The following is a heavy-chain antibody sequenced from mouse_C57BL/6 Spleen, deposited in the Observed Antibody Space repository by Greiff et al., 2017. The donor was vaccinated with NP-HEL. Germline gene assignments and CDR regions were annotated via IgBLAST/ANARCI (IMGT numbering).Heavy chain of an antibody. V-gene: IGHV1-82*01. D-gene: IGHD1-1*01. CDR2: IYPGDGDT. Sequence: QVQLQQSGPELVKPGASVKISCKASGYAFSSSWMNWVKQRPGQGLEWIGRIYPGDGDTNYNGKFKGKATLTADKSSSTAYMQLSSLTSEDSAVYFCASRDYYGSSYAYWGQGTTLTVSS. J-gene: IGHJ2*01. CDR1: GYAFSSSW. CDR3: ASRDYYGSSYAY.